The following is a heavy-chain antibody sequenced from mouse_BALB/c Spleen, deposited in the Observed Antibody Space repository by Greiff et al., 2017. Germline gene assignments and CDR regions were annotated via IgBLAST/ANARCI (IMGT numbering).Heavy chain of an antibody. CDR1: GYTFTSYY. CDR2: IYPGNVNT. Sequence: LQESGPELVKPGASVRISCKASGYTFTSYYIHWVKQRPGQGLEWIGWIYPGNVNTKYNEKFKGKATLTADKSSSTAYMQLSSLTSEDSPVYFCARPYGNAFAYWGQGTLVTVSA. CDR3: ARPYGNAFAY. V-gene: IGHV1S56*01. J-gene: IGHJ3*01. D-gene: IGHD2-1*01.